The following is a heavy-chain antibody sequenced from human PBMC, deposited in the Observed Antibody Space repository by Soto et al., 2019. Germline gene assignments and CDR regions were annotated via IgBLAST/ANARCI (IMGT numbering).Heavy chain of an antibody. CDR3: AHIPPPKLLWFGELLSAFDI. Sequence: QITLKESGPTLVKPTQTLTLTCTFSGFSLSTSGVGVGWIRQPPGKALEWLALIYWDDDKRYSPSLKSRLTITTDTSKNKVVLTMTNMDPVDTATYYCAHIPPPKLLWFGELLSAFDIWGQGTMVTVSS. D-gene: IGHD3-10*01. CDR2: IYWDDDK. CDR1: GFSLSTSGVG. V-gene: IGHV2-5*02. J-gene: IGHJ3*02.